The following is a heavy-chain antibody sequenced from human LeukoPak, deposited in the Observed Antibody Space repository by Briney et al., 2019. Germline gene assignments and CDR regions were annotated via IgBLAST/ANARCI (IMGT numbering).Heavy chain of an antibody. D-gene: IGHD1-26*01. CDR2: IYYSGST. Sequence: SETLSLTCTVSGGSISSSSYYWGWIRQPPGKGLEWIGSIYYSGSTYYNPSLKSRVTISVDTSKNQFSLKLSSVTAADTAVYYCARDRSQSGSLGWGTWYGMDVWGQGTTVTVSS. CDR3: ARDRSQSGSLGWGTWYGMDV. V-gene: IGHV4-39*07. J-gene: IGHJ6*02. CDR1: GGSISSSSYY.